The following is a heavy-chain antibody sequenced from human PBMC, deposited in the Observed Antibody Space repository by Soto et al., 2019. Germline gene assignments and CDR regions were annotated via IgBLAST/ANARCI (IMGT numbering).Heavy chain of an antibody. CDR1: GDSISSGDYY. Sequence: QVQLQESGPGLVKPSQTLSLTCTVSGDSISSGDYYWSWIRQHPGKGLEWIGYIYYSGSTYYNPSLKSRVTISVDTSKNQFSLKLSSVTAADTAVYYCAREGYYDSSGYPTSGAFDIWGQGTMVTVSS. CDR2: IYYSGST. D-gene: IGHD3-22*01. J-gene: IGHJ3*02. V-gene: IGHV4-31*03. CDR3: AREGYYDSSGYPTSGAFDI.